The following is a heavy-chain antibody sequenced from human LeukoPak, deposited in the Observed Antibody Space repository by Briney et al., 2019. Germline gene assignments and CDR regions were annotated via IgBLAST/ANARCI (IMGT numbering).Heavy chain of an antibody. CDR2: ISSGSSYI. V-gene: IGHV3-21*06. CDR3: ARDSSGDYAR. CDR1: GITFTSYN. J-gene: IGHJ4*02. D-gene: IGHD4-17*01. Sequence: PGGSLRLSCAAFGITFTSYNLNWVRQAPGKGLEWVSSISSGSSYIYYADSVKGRFTISRDNAKNSLYLQMNSLRAEDTAVYYCARDSSGDYARWGQGTLVTVSS.